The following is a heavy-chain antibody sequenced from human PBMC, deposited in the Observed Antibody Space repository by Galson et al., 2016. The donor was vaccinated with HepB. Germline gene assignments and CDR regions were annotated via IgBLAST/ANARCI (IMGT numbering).Heavy chain of an antibody. J-gene: IGHJ4*02. CDR2: ISTSGGST. CDR1: GFAFSAYG. CDR3: AKGTTRPGDN. D-gene: IGHD4-11*01. Sequence: SLRLSCAASGFAFSAYGMTWVRQAPRRGLEWVAAISTSGGSTDYADSVRGRFTISRDNSKNMLYRQMNSLRAEDSALYYCAKGTTRPGDNWGQGILVTVSS. V-gene: IGHV3-23*01.